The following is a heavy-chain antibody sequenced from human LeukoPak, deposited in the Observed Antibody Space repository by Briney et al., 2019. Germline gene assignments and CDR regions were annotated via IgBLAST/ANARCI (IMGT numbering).Heavy chain of an antibody. J-gene: IGHJ4*02. Sequence: GGSLRLSCAASGFTFSSYAMHWVRQAPGKGLEWVAVISYDGSNKYYADSVKGRFTISRDNSKNTLYLQMNSLRAEDTAVYYCARDPVGDYRFDYWGQGTLVTVSS. CDR2: ISYDGSNK. V-gene: IGHV3-30-3*01. CDR3: ARDPVGDYRFDY. D-gene: IGHD4-17*01. CDR1: GFTFSSYA.